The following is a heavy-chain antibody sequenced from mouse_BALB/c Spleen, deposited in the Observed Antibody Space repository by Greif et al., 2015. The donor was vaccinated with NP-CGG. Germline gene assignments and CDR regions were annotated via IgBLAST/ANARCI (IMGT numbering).Heavy chain of an antibody. Sequence: VKLVEPGAELVSPGASVKLSCKASGYTFTSYWMNWVKQRPGQGLEWLGMLDPSDSETHYNQMFKDKATLTVDKSSSTAYMQLSSLTSEDSADYYCARRPPYYGSSYWYFDVWGAGTPVSVSS. CDR3: ARRPPYYGSSYWYFDV. V-gene: IGHV1-61*01. D-gene: IGHD1-1*01. J-gene: IGHJ1*01. CDR1: GYTFTSYW. CDR2: LDPSDSET.